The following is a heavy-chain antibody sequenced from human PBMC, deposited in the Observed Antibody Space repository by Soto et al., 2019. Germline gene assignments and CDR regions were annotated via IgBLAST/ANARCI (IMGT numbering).Heavy chain of an antibody. Sequence: SGTLSLTCTVSGGSISSYYWSWTRQPPGKGLEWIGYIYYSGSTNYNPSLKSRVTISVDTSKNQFSLKLSSVTAADTAVYYCARDTAYYDSSGYYYGSAGRSGGMDVCGQGTTVTGSS. D-gene: IGHD3-22*01. J-gene: IGHJ6*02. CDR3: ARDTAYYDSSGYYYGSAGRSGGMDV. CDR1: GGSISSYY. CDR2: IYYSGST. V-gene: IGHV4-59*12.